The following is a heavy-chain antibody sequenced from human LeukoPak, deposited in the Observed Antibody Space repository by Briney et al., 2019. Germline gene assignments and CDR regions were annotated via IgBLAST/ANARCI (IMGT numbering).Heavy chain of an antibody. CDR2: IYHSGST. J-gene: IGHJ4*02. D-gene: IGHD5-24*01. V-gene: IGHV4-38-2*02. CDR3: AGLRRDGYNRLDY. Sequence: SETLPLTCTVSGYSISSGYYWGWIRQPPGKGLEWIGSIYHSGSTYYNPSLKSRVTISVDTSKNQFSLKLSSVTAADTAVYYCAGLRRDGYNRLDYWGQGTLVTVSS. CDR1: GYSISSGYY.